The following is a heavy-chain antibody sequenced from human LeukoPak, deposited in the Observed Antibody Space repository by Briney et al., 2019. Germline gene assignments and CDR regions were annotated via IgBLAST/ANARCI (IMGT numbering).Heavy chain of an antibody. Sequence: PSETLSLTCSVSGASVNSGRFYWTWIRQSTGKGLEWLGFVYSSGKTDYNPSLKSRLTMSTDASQNQFSLTLTSVTRADTTIYYCSRVDVAATIFFDYWGQGALVTVSA. V-gene: IGHV4-61*01. D-gene: IGHD5-24*01. CDR3: SRVDVAATIFFDY. CDR2: VYSSGKT. CDR1: GASVNSGRFY. J-gene: IGHJ4*02.